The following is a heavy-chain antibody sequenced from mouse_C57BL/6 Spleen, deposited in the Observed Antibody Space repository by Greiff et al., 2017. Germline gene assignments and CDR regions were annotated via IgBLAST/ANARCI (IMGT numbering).Heavy chain of an antibody. D-gene: IGHD1-1*01. CDR3: ARYGSGYVGND. CDR2: IDPSDSYT. V-gene: IGHV1-69*01. J-gene: IGHJ2*01. CDR1: GYTFTSYW. Sequence: QVQLQQPGAELVMPGASVKLSCKASGYTFTSYWMHWVKQRPGQGLEWIGEIDPSDSYTNYNQKFKGKSTLTVDKASSTAYMQLSSLTSEDSAVFYCARYGSGYVGNDRGQGTTLTVSS.